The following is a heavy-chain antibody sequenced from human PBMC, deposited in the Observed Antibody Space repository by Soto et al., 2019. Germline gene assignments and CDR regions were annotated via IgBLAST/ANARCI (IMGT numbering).Heavy chain of an antibody. CDR2: IYYSGST. CDR3: ARSPNYCGGDCYIGGMDV. Sequence: QVQLQESGPGLVKPSETLSLTCTVSGGSISSYYWSWIRQPPGKGLEWIGYIYYSGSTKYNPSLKSRGTTSGDTSKRQFSQKLSSVPAADTAVYYCARSPNYCGGDCYIGGMDVWGQGTTVTVSS. J-gene: IGHJ6*02. CDR1: GGSISSYY. D-gene: IGHD2-21*02. V-gene: IGHV4-59*08.